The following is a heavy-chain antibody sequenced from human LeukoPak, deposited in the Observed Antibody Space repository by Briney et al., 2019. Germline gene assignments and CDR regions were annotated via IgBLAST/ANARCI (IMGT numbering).Heavy chain of an antibody. CDR3: ARGEMATVSYYYYGLDV. J-gene: IGHJ6*02. D-gene: IGHD5-24*01. CDR1: GYTFTSYF. V-gene: IGHV1-46*01. CDR2: INPSGGST. Sequence: GASVKVSCKASGYTFTSYFMHWVRQAPGQGLEWMGIINPSGGSTSYAQKFQGRVTMTRDTSTSTVYMELSSLRSEDTAVYYCARGEMATVSYYYYGLDVWGQGTTVTVSS.